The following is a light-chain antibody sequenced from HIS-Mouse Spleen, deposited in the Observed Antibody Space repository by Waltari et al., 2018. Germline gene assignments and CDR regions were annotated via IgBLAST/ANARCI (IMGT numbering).Light chain of an antibody. Sequence: ESVLTQSPATLSLSPGERATLSCMASQSVSSYLAWYQQKPGQAPRLLIHDASNRATGIPARFSGSGSGTDFTLTISSLEPEDFAVYYCQQRSNWPTFGQGTRLEIK. J-gene: IGKJ5*01. CDR1: QSVSSY. V-gene: IGKV3-11*01. CDR3: QQRSNWPT. CDR2: DAS.